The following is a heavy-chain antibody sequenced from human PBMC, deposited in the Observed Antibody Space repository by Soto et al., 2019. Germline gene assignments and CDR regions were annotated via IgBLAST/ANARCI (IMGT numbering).Heavy chain of an antibody. V-gene: IGHV4-59*01. CDR3: ARSRDGYNWDYFDY. CDR2: IYYSGST. Sequence: QVQLQESGPGLVKPSETLSLTCTVSGGSISSYYWSWIRQPPGKGLEWIGHIYYSGSTNYNPSLKSRVTISVDTSKNQFSLKLSSVTAADTAVYYCARSRDGYNWDYFDYWGQGTLVTVSS. J-gene: IGHJ4*02. CDR1: GGSISSYY. D-gene: IGHD5-12*01.